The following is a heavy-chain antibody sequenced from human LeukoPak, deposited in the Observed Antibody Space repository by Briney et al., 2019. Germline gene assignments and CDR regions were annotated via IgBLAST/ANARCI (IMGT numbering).Heavy chain of an antibody. J-gene: IGHJ4*02. Sequence: ASVKVSCKASGYTFTSYGISRVRQAPGQGLEWMGWISAYNGNTNYAQKLQGRVTMTTDTSTSTAYMELRSLRSDDTAVYYCARDALRFLEWLLHYWGQGTLVTVSS. CDR3: ARDALRFLEWLLHY. CDR2: ISAYNGNT. CDR1: GYTFTSYG. V-gene: IGHV1-18*01. D-gene: IGHD3-3*01.